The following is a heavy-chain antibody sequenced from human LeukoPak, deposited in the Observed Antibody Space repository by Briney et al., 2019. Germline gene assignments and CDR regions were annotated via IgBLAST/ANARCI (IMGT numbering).Heavy chain of an antibody. Sequence: PGGSLRLSCAAFGFTFSSYGMHWVRQAPGKGLEWVAAIWYDGSNKYYADSVRGRFTISRDNSKNTLYLQMNSLRAEDTAVYYCARDIAAAKKSYFDYWGQGTLVTVSS. CDR1: GFTFSSYG. V-gene: IGHV3-33*01. CDR2: IWYDGSNK. J-gene: IGHJ4*02. D-gene: IGHD6-13*01. CDR3: ARDIAAAKKSYFDY.